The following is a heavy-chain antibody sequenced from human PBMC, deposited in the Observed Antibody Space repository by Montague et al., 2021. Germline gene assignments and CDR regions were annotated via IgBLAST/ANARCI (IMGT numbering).Heavy chain of an antibody. D-gene: IGHD1/OR15-1a*01. J-gene: IGHJ4*02. CDR2: FYSGGNT. CDR3: ARARITGTTTPLDY. CDR1: GGSISSTSHY. V-gene: IGHV4-39*01. Sequence: TLSLTCTVSGGSISSTSHYWDWIRQPPGKGLEWIGTFYSGGNTYYNPALKGRVSISADTSNNQFSLKLHSVTAADTAVYFCARARITGTTTPLDYWGQGTLVIVSS.